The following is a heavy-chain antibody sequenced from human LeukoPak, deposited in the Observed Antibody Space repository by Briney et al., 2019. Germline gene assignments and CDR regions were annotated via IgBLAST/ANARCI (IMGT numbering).Heavy chain of an antibody. CDR3: ARDPHVSGD. J-gene: IGHJ4*02. CDR1: GGTFSSYA. D-gene: IGHD3-10*02. V-gene: IGHV1-69*04. Sequence: GASVKVSCKASGGTFSSYAISWVRQAPGRGLEWMGRIIPILGIANYAQKFQGRVTITADKSTSTAYMELSSLRSEDTAVYYCARDPHVSGDWGQGTPVTVSS. CDR2: IIPILGIA.